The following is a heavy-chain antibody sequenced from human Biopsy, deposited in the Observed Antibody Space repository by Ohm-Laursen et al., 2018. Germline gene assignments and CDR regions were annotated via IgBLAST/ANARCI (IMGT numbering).Heavy chain of an antibody. CDR3: AADINVWNVNY. V-gene: IGHV1-24*01. CDR2: FAPENGRI. Sequence: ALVKVSCNVSGYSVTELSMHWVRQAPGQGLEWMGGFAPENGRIVYSRKFQGRVTMTEDTSTNTAYMEVWRLRSDDTAVYYCAADINVWNVNYWGQGTQVIVSS. D-gene: IGHD1-1*01. CDR1: GYSVTELS. J-gene: IGHJ4*02.